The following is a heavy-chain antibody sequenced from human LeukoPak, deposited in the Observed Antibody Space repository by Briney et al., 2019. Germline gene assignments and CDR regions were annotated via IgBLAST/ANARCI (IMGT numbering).Heavy chain of an antibody. CDR3: ARAAGYSYARSYWYFDL. Sequence: SETLSLTCTVSGGSISSYYWSWIRQPPGKGLEWIGYIYYSGSTNYNPSLKSRVTISVDTSKNQFSLKLSSVTAADTAVYYCARAAGYSYARSYWYFDLWGRGTLVTVSS. V-gene: IGHV4-59*01. J-gene: IGHJ2*01. CDR1: GGSISSYY. CDR2: IYYSGST. D-gene: IGHD5-18*01.